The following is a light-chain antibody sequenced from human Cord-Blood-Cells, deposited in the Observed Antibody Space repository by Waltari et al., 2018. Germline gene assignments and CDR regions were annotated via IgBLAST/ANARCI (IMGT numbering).Light chain of an antibody. CDR1: SSDVGGYNY. CDR2: DVS. Sequence: QSALTQPASVSGSPGQSITISCTGTSSDVGGYNYVSWYQQHPGKPPKLMSYDVSNRPSGVSNRFSGSKSGNTASLTISGLQAEDEADYYCSSYTSSSTVVFGGGTKLTVL. V-gene: IGLV2-14*01. J-gene: IGLJ2*01. CDR3: SSYTSSSTVV.